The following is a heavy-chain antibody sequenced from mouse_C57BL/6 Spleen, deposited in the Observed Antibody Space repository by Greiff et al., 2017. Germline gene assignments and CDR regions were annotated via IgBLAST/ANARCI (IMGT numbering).Heavy chain of an antibody. Sequence: EVQLQQSGPELVKPGASVKISCKASGYSFTGYYMNWVKQSPEKSLEWIGEINPSTGGTTYNQKFKAKATLTVDKSSSTAYMQLKSLTSEDSAVYYCARLQLLRPHYFDYWGQGTTLTVSS. V-gene: IGHV1-42*01. J-gene: IGHJ2*01. CDR3: ARLQLLRPHYFDY. CDR2: INPSTGGT. D-gene: IGHD1-1*01. CDR1: GYSFTGYY.